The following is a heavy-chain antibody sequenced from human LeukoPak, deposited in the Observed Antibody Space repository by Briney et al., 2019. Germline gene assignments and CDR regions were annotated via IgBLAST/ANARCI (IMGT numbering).Heavy chain of an antibody. D-gene: IGHD3-9*01. CDR1: GFTFSTYD. J-gene: IGHJ4*02. V-gene: IGHV3-23*01. CDR3: ARDLETGYRPDDY. CDR2: ITSSGSHT. Sequence: GGSLRLSCAASGFTFSTYDMNWVRQAPGKGLEWVSAITSSGSHTFYADSVKGRFTISRDNSKNTLYLQMNSLRAEDTAVYYCARDLETGYRPDDYWGQGTLVTVSS.